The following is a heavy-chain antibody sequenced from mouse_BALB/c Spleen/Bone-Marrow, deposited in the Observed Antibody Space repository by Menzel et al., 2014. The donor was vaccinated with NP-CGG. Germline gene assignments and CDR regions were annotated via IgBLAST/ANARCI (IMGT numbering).Heavy chain of an antibody. CDR2: ISSGSSTI. CDR3: ARWGYYYAMDY. CDR1: GFTFSSFG. V-gene: IGHV5-17*02. Sequence: EVMLVESGGGLVQPGGSRKLSCAASGFTFSSFGMHWVCQAPEKGLEWVAYISSGSSTIYYADTVKGRFTISRDNPKNTLFLQMTSLRSEDTAMYYCARWGYYYAMDYWGQGTSVTVSS. J-gene: IGHJ4*01.